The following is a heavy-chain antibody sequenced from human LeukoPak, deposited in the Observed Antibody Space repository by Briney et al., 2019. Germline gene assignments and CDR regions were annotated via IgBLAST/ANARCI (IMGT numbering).Heavy chain of an antibody. CDR2: ISSSSSYI. D-gene: IGHD2-2*02. CDR1: GFTFSSYS. J-gene: IGHJ6*02. CDR3: ARVPAAILVYYYGMDV. Sequence: KPGGSLRLSCAASGFTFSSYSMNWVRQAPGKGLEWVSSISSSSSYIYYADSVKGRFTISRDNAKNSLYLQMNSLRAEDTAVYYCARVPAAILVYYYGMDVWGQGTTVTVSS. V-gene: IGHV3-21*01.